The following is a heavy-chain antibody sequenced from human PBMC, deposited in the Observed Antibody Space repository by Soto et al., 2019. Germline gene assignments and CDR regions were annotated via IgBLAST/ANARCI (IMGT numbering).Heavy chain of an antibody. V-gene: IGHV4-31*03. CDR1: GGSISSGGYY. CDR2: IYYSGST. Sequence: QVQLQESGPGLVKPSQTLSLTCTVSGGSISSGGYYWSWIRQHPGKGLEWIGYIYYSGSTYYNPPLKSRVTITVDTSKNQFSLKLSSVTAADTAVYYCARVILVGNYGMDVWGQGTTVTVSS. D-gene: IGHD1-26*01. J-gene: IGHJ6*02. CDR3: ARVILVGNYGMDV.